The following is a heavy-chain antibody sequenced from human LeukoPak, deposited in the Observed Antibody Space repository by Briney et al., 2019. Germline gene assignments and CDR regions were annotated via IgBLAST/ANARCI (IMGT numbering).Heavy chain of an antibody. CDR1: GFTFSSYA. CDR2: ILSDGGST. Sequence: GGSLRLSCSASGFTFSSYAMHWVRQAPGKGLEYVSAILSDGGSTYYADSVKGRFTISRNNSKNTLYLQMNSLRAEDTAVYYCARVGDYGEEHWGQGTLVSVSS. D-gene: IGHD4-17*01. J-gene: IGHJ1*01. CDR3: ARVGDYGEEH. V-gene: IGHV3-64*04.